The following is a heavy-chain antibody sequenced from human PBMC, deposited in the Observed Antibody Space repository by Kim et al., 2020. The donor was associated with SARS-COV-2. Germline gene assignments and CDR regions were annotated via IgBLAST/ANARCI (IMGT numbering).Heavy chain of an antibody. Sequence: GGSLRLSCAASGFNVRSNAMTWVRQAPGKGLTWVASISGSGGSKWYADSVKGRFTLSRDTATNILYLQMTNLRVDDTALYYCAKLAVSIDWVDPWGQGTPVTVPS. J-gene: IGHJ5*02. CDR3: AKLAVSIDWVDP. D-gene: IGHD3-22*01. CDR2: ISGSGGSK. CDR1: GFNVRSNA. V-gene: IGHV3-23*01.